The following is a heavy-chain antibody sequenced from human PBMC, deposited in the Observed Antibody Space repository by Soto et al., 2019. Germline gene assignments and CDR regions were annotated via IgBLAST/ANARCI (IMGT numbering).Heavy chain of an antibody. J-gene: IGHJ6*02. Sequence: GGSLRLSCAASGFTFGTYAMNWVRQAPGKGLEWVSSISGGGGTKYYADSVKGRFTISRDNSKNTLYLQMNSLRAEDRAVYYCAKGGGSYPTYGMDVWGPGATVTVSS. V-gene: IGHV3-23*01. CDR3: AKGGGSYPTYGMDV. D-gene: IGHD5-18*01. CDR1: GFTFGTYA. CDR2: ISGGGGTK.